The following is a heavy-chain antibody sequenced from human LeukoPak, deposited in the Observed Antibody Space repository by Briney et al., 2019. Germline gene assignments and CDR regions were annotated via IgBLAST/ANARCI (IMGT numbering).Heavy chain of an antibody. CDR3: ARGLSGWVVPAAPLGEYLSG. Sequence: GGSLRLSCAASGFTFSSYAMHWVRQAPGKGLEWVAVISYDGSNKYYADSVKGRFTISRDNSKNTLYLQMNSLRAEDTAVYYCARGLSGWVVPAAPLGEYLSGWGQGTLVTVSS. V-gene: IGHV3-30*04. CDR2: ISYDGSNK. J-gene: IGHJ4*02. CDR1: GFTFSSYA. D-gene: IGHD2-2*01.